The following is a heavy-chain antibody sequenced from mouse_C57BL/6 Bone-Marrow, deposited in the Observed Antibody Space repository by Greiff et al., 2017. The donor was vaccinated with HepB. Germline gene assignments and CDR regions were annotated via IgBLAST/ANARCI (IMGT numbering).Heavy chain of an antibody. D-gene: IGHD4-1*01. CDR2: IDPENGDT. CDR1: GFNIKDDY. J-gene: IGHJ2*01. Sequence: VQLQQSGAELVRPGASVKLSCTASGFNIKDDYMHWVKQRPEQGLEWIGWIDPENGDTEYASKFQGKATITADTSSNTAYLQLSSLTSEDTAVYYCTTLTGTGYWGQGTTLTGSS. V-gene: IGHV14-4*01. CDR3: TTLTGTGY.